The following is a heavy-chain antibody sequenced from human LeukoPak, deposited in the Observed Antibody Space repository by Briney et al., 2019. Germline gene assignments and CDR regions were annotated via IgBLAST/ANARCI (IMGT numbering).Heavy chain of an antibody. D-gene: IGHD1-26*01. CDR1: GYTFTSYY. V-gene: IGHV1-46*01. Sequence: ASVKVSCKASGYTFTSYYMHWVRQAPGQGLEWMGIINPSGGSTSYAQKFQGRVTMTRDTSTSTVYMELSSLRSEDTAVYYCARDGDSGSYPQYYFDYWGQGTLATVSS. J-gene: IGHJ4*02. CDR3: ARDGDSGSYPQYYFDY. CDR2: INPSGGST.